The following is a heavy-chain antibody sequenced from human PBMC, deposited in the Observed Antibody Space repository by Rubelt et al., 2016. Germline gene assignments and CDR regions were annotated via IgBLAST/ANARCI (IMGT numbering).Heavy chain of an antibody. CDR3: VRGGVDV. V-gene: IGHV3-74*02. CDR1: GFNFSTYA. J-gene: IGHJ6*02. CDR2: ITGDGRST. Sequence: EVQVVESGGRLVQPGGSLRLSCAASGFNFSTYAMTWVRQDPGKGLEWVERITGDGRSTDYADPVKGRFTISRENAKNTLYLKRNRLRAEDTATYYCVRGGVDVWGQGTTVTVSS.